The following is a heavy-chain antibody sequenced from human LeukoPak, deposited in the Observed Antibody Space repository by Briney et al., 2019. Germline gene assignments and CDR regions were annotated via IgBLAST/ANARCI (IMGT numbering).Heavy chain of an antibody. CDR3: PNTAYDILTGYYRLNWFDP. V-gene: IGHV1-24*01. Sequence: ASVKVSCKVSGYTLTELSMHWVRQAPGKGLEWMGGFDPEDGETIYAQKFQGRVTMPEDTSTDTAYMELSSLRSEDTAVFYCPNTAYDILTGYYRLNWFDPWGQGTLVTVSS. CDR1: GYTLTELS. J-gene: IGHJ5*02. D-gene: IGHD3-9*01. CDR2: FDPEDGET.